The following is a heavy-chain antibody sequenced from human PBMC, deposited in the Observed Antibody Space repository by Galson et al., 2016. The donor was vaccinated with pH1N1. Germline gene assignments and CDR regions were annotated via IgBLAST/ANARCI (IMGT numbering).Heavy chain of an antibody. CDR3: AKADGYYSGYFDY. D-gene: IGHD3-3*01. CDR1: GFTFDDYA. V-gene: IGHV3-9*01. Sequence: LRLSCAASGFTFDDYAMHWVRQAPGKGLEWVSGISWNSGSIGYADSVKGRFTISRDNAKNSLYLQMNSLRAEDTALYYCAKADGYYSGYFDYWGQGTLVTVSS. J-gene: IGHJ4*02. CDR2: ISWNSGSI.